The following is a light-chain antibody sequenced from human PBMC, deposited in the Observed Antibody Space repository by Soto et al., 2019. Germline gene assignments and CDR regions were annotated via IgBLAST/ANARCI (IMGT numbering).Light chain of an antibody. CDR1: SSDVCGYDL. J-gene: IGLJ2*01. V-gene: IGLV2-8*01. Sequence: QSALTQPPSASGSPGQSVTISCTGTSSDVCGYDLVSWYQQHPGKAPKLILYEVAKRPSGVPARFSGSKSGNTASLTVSGLQADDESDYYCSSFAGNNNLFGGGTKVTVL. CDR2: EVA. CDR3: SSFAGNNNL.